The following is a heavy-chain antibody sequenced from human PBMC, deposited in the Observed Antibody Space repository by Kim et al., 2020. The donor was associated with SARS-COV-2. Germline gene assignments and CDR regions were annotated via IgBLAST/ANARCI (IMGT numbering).Heavy chain of an antibody. D-gene: IGHD2-8*02. CDR2: IYYSGST. Sequence: SETLSLTCTVSGGSISSSSYYWGWLRQPPGKGLEWIGSIYYSGSTYYNPSLKSRVTISVATSKNQFSLKLSSVTAADTAVYYCARHGDGSFVLVVYAAYFDYWGQGTLVTVSS. CDR1: GGSISSSSYY. J-gene: IGHJ4*02. V-gene: IGHV4-39*01. CDR3: ARHGDGSFVLVVYAAYFDY.